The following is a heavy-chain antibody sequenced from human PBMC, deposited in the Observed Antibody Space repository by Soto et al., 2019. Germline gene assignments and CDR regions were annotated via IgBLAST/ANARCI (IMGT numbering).Heavy chain of an antibody. CDR2: ISGSGGST. V-gene: IGHV3-23*01. J-gene: IGHJ6*02. CDR1: GFTFSSYA. D-gene: IGHD3-22*01. Sequence: GGSLRLSCAASGFTFSSYAMSWVRQAPGKGLEWVSAISGSGGSTYYADSVKGRFTISRDNSKNTLYLQMNSLRAEDMAVYYCAKSSYYDSSGYYYYYYYGMDVWGQGTTVTVSS. CDR3: AKSSYYDSSGYYYYYYYGMDV.